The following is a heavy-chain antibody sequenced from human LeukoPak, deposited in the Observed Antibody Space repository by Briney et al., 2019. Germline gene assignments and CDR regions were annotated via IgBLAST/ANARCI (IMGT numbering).Heavy chain of an antibody. CDR2: IWYDGSNK. Sequence: QAGGSLRLFCAASGFTFSSYGMHWVRQAPGKGLEWVAVIWYDGSNKYYADSVKGRFTISRDNSKNTLYLQMNSLRAEDTAVYYCARDFGTVGLDYWGQGTLVTVSS. CDR1: GFTFSSYG. V-gene: IGHV3-33*01. J-gene: IGHJ4*02. D-gene: IGHD1-1*01. CDR3: ARDFGTVGLDY.